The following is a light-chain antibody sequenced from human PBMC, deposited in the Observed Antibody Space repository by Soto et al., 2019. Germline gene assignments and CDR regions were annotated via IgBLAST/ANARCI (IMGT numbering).Light chain of an antibody. Sequence: QSALTQPPSASGSPGQSVTISCTGTSSDVGGYNYVSWYQQHPGKAPKLMIYEVSKRPSGVPDRFSGSKSDNTASLTVSGLQAEDEADYYCCSYAGNNNLLFGGGTKLTVL. CDR2: EVS. V-gene: IGLV2-8*01. CDR3: CSYAGNNNLL. CDR1: SSDVGGYNY. J-gene: IGLJ2*01.